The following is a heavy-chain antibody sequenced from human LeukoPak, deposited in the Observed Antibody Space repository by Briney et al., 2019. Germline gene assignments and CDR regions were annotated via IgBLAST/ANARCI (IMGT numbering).Heavy chain of an antibody. Sequence: ASVKVSCKASGGIFSSYAISWVRQAPGQGLEWMGWMNPNSGNTGYAQKFQGRVTITRNTSISTAYMELSSLRSDDTAVYYCARGPMVEMATSFDYWGQGTLVTVSS. CDR3: ARGPMVEMATSFDY. CDR1: GGIFSSYA. V-gene: IGHV1-8*03. J-gene: IGHJ4*02. D-gene: IGHD5-24*01. CDR2: MNPNSGNT.